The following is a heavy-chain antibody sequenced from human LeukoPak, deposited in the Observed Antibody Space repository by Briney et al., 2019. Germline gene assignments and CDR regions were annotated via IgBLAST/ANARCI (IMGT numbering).Heavy chain of an antibody. Sequence: GGSLRLSCSASGFTFINYYMTWVRQVPGKGLEWVASIKQDGSEKYYVDSVKGRFTIDRDNAKKSLYLQMNSLRAEDTAVYQCARDTAMDEWGQGTLVTVSS. CDR3: ARDTAMDE. D-gene: IGHD5-18*01. J-gene: IGHJ4*02. V-gene: IGHV3-7*04. CDR1: GFTFINYY. CDR2: IKQDGSEK.